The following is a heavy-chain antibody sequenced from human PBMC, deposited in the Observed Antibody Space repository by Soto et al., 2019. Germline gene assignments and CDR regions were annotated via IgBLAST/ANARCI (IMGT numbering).Heavy chain of an antibody. CDR3: ATGGYDTTPLDY. CDR1: GYTFIGYY. V-gene: IGHV1-2*04. J-gene: IGHJ4*02. CDR2: INPNSGGT. Sequence: ASVKVSCKASGYTFIGYYMHWVRQAPGQGLEWMGWINPNSGGTNYAQKFQGWVTMTRDTSISTAYMELRRLRSDDTAVYYCATGGYDTTPLDYWGQGTLVTVSS. D-gene: IGHD3-3*01.